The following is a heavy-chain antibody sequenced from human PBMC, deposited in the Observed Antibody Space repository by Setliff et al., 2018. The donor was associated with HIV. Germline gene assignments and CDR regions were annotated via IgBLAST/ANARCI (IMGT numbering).Heavy chain of an antibody. CDR2: IYYSGST. J-gene: IGHJ3*02. Sequence: SETLSLTCTVSGGSISSGGYYWSWIRQHPGKGLEWIGYIYYSGSTYYNPSLKSRVTISVDTSKNQFSLKLSSVTAADTVVYYCARETSTMIVVVKGAFDIWGQGTMVTVSS. D-gene: IGHD3-22*01. CDR1: GGSISSGGYY. V-gene: IGHV4-31*03. CDR3: ARETSTMIVVVKGAFDI.